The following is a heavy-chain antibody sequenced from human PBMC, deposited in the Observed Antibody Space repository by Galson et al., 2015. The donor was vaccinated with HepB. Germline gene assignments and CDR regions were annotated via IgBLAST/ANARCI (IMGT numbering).Heavy chain of an antibody. CDR1: GDSVSRNSAA. CDR3: ARDSPSNWVALYFDY. CDR2: TYYRSKWYN. D-gene: IGHD7-27*01. Sequence: CAISGDSVSRNSAAWNWIRQSPSRGLEWLGRTYYRSKWYNDYAVSVKSRITINPDTSKNQFSLQLNSVTPEDTAVYYCARDSPSNWVALYFDYWGQGTLVTVSS. V-gene: IGHV6-1*01. J-gene: IGHJ4*02.